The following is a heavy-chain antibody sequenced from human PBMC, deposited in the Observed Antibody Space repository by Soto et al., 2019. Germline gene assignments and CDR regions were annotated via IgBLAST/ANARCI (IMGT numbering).Heavy chain of an antibody. CDR1: GFSLSTSGVG. CDR3: AHRRSCSNGVCYYFDY. Sequence: QITLKESGPTLVKPTQTLTLTCTFSGFSLSTSGVGVGWIRQPPGKALEWLALIYWDDDKHYSPSLKNRHTITKDTSKNQVVLTMTNMDPVDTATYYCAHRRSCSNGVCYYFDYWGQGTLVTVSS. J-gene: IGHJ4*02. D-gene: IGHD2-8*01. CDR2: IYWDDDK. V-gene: IGHV2-5*02.